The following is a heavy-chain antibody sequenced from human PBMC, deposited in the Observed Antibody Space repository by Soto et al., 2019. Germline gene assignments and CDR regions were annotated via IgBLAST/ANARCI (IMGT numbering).Heavy chain of an antibody. CDR2: INAGNGNT. CDR1: GYTFTSYA. Sequence: QVQLVQSGAEVKKPGASVKVSCKASGYTFTSYAMHWVRQAPGQRLEWMGWINAGNGNTKYSQKFQGRVTITRDTSASTAYMELSSLRSEDTAVYYCARDMYESSYGFDAFDIWGQGTMVTVSS. V-gene: IGHV1-3*01. CDR3: ARDMYESSYGFDAFDI. D-gene: IGHD5-18*01. J-gene: IGHJ3*02.